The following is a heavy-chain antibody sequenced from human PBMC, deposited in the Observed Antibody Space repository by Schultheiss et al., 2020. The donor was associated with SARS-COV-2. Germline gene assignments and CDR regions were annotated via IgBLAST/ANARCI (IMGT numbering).Heavy chain of an antibody. CDR3: ARVETPRFLEWLLPHYYYGMDV. CDR2: TYYRSKWYN. Sequence: SQTLSLTCAISGDSVSSNSAAWNWIRQSPSRGLEWLGRTYYRSKWYNDYAVSVKSRITINPDTSKNQFSLQLNSVTPEDTAVYYCARVETPRFLEWLLPHYYYGMDVWGQGTTVTVSS. CDR1: GDSVSSNSAA. D-gene: IGHD3-3*01. V-gene: IGHV6-1*01. J-gene: IGHJ6*02.